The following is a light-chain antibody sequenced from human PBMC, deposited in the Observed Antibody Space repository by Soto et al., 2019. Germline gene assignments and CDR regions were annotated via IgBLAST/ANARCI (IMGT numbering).Light chain of an antibody. J-gene: IGKJ4*01. CDR3: QQLNSYPPNT. CDR1: QGISSY. V-gene: IGKV1-9*01. CDR2: AAS. Sequence: QLTQSPSSLSASVGDRVTITCRASQGISSYLAWYQQKPGKAPKLLIYAASTLQSGVPSRFSGSGSGTDFTLTISSLQPEDFATYYCQQLNSYPPNTFGGGTKVEIK.